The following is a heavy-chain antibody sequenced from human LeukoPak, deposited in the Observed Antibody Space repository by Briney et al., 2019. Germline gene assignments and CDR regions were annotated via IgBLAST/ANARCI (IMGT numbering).Heavy chain of an antibody. V-gene: IGHV4-59*08. CDR2: ISFDGST. Sequence: TETLSLTCTVSGGSISSSYWGWVRQPPGKGLEWIGYISFDGSTNYNPSLKSRVPLTVDTAKNQFSLKVNLVTAADTAVYYCARRGVEMAPVRPDHLCDPWGQGALVSVCS. D-gene: IGHD5-24*01. CDR1: GGSISSSY. J-gene: IGHJ5*02. CDR3: ARRGVEMAPVRPDHLCDP.